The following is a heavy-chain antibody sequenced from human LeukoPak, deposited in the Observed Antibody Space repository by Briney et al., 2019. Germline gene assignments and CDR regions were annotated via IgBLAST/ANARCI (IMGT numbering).Heavy chain of an antibody. D-gene: IGHD4-23*01. Sequence: GGSLRLSCAASGFTFIHYALRWVGQPPPKELEWVSAISDIGGSTYYAASLKGRVIISRDNSEKPLYLQMNTLKAADTAVYYCAKNSPVPDYWGQGTLVTVSS. CDR2: ISDIGGST. CDR3: AKNSPVPDY. V-gene: IGHV3-23*01. J-gene: IGHJ4*02. CDR1: GFTFIHYA.